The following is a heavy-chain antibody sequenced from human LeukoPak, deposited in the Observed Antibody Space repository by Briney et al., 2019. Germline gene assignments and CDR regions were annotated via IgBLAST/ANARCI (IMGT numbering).Heavy chain of an antibody. CDR2: IIPIFGTA. CDR1: GGTFSSYA. D-gene: IGHD5-18*01. CDR3: ARSDTAMVNLFDY. V-gene: IGHV1-69*05. Sequence: ASVKVSCKPCGGTFSSYAISWVRQAPGQGLEWMGGIIPIFGTANYAQKFQGRVTITTDESTNTAYMELSSLRSEDTAVYYCARSDTAMVNLFDYWGQGTLVTVSS. J-gene: IGHJ4*02.